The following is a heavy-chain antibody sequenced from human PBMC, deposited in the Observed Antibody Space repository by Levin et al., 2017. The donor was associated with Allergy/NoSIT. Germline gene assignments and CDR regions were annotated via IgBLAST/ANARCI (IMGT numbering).Heavy chain of an antibody. CDR3: ARQMEEDTSYDILTGPRRDNWFDP. Sequence: SETLSLTCAVSGGSISSSNWWSWVRQPPGKGLEWIGEIYHSGSTNYNPSLKSRVTISVDKAKNKFSLKLSSVTAADTAVYYCARQMEEDTSYDILTGPRRDNWFDPWGQGTLVTVSS. J-gene: IGHJ5*02. D-gene: IGHD3-9*01. CDR1: GGSISSSNW. V-gene: IGHV4-4*02. CDR2: IYHSGST.